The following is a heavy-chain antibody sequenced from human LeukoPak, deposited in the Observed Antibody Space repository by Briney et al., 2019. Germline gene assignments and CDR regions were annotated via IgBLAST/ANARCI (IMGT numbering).Heavy chain of an antibody. D-gene: IGHD2-2*02. CDR3: AREVRGGYCSSTSCYTS. CDR1: GFTFSSYS. CDR2: ISSSSSYI. V-gene: IGHV3-21*01. Sequence: GGSLRLSCAASGFTFSSYSMNWVRQAPGKGREWVASISSSSSYIYYADSVKGRFTISRDNAKNSLYLQMNSLRAEDTAVYYCAREVRGGYCSSTSCYTSWGQGTLVTVSS. J-gene: IGHJ4*02.